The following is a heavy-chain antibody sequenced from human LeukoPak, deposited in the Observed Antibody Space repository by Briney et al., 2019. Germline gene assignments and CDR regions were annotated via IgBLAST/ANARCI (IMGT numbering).Heavy chain of an antibody. J-gene: IGHJ4*02. CDR2: ISWNSGSI. Sequence: HTGGSLRLSCAASGFTFDDYAMHWVRHAPGKGLEWVSGISWNSGSIGYADSVKGRFTISRDNAKNSLYLQMNSLRAEDTALYYCAKDMTYDSSGGGGFDHWGQGTLVTVSS. D-gene: IGHD3-22*01. CDR3: AKDMTYDSSGGGGFDH. V-gene: IGHV3-9*01. CDR1: GFTFDDYA.